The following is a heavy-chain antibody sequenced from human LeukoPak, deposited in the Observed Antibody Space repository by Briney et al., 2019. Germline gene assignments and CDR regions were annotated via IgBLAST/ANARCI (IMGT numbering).Heavy chain of an antibody. Sequence: PSETLSLTCAVYGGSFSGYYWSWIRQPPGKGLEWIGEINHSGSTNYNPSLKSRVTISVDTSKNQFSLKLSSVTAADTAVYYCARRIDDKKYYDILTGYAAAPNWFDPWGQGTLVTVSS. CDR3: ARRIDDKKYYDILTGYAAAPNWFDP. CDR1: GGSFSGYY. CDR2: INHSGST. J-gene: IGHJ5*02. V-gene: IGHV4-34*01. D-gene: IGHD3-9*01.